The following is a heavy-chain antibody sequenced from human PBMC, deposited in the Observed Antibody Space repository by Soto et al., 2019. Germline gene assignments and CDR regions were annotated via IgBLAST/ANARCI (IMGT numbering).Heavy chain of an antibody. D-gene: IGHD2-21*01. J-gene: IGHJ3*01. CDR1: GYKFIDFH. Sequence: QVQLVQSGAELRKPGASVKVSCETSGYKFIDFHIHWVRQAPGQGLEWMGWINPHSGGTNYAQAFQGRVTMTSDPSITTANMALKRLTSDDTAVYYCARDVAPLGDHRFDFWGQGTMVTVSS. CDR3: ARDVAPLGDHRFDF. V-gene: IGHV1-2*02. CDR2: INPHSGGT.